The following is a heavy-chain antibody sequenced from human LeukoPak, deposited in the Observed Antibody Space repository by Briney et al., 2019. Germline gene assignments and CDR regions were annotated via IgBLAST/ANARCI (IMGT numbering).Heavy chain of an antibody. CDR2: IYTSGNT. D-gene: IGHD6-19*01. V-gene: IGHV4-4*07. CDR1: GGSTSTYY. Sequence: PSVTLSLTCTVSGGSTSTYYWSWIRQPAGKGLEWIGRIYTSGNTNYNPSLKSRVTMSVDTSKNQFSLKLSSVTAADTAVYYCARLAGTDAFDVWGQGTMVTVSS. J-gene: IGHJ3*01. CDR3: ARLAGTDAFDV.